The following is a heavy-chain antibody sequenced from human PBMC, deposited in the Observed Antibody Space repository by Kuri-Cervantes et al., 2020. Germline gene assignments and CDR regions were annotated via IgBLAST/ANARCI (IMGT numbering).Heavy chain of an antibody. J-gene: IGHJ4*02. V-gene: IGHV3-7*01. CDR3: ARDGRYFDWLYYFDY. Sequence: GESLKISCAASGFTFSSYWMSWVRQAPGKGLEWVANIKQDGSEKYYADSVKGRFTISRDNSKNTLYLQMNSLRAEDTAVYYCARDGRYFDWLYYFDYWGQGTLVTVSS. CDR2: IKQDGSEK. CDR1: GFTFSSYW. D-gene: IGHD3-9*01.